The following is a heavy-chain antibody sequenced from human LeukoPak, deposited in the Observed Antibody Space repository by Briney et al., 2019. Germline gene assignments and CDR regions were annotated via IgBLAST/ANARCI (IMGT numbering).Heavy chain of an antibody. J-gene: IGHJ4*02. CDR2: IYYSGST. D-gene: IGHD6-19*01. CDR1: GGSISSYY. Sequence: PSETLSLTCTVSGGSISSYYWSWIRQPPGKGLEWIGYIYYSGSTNYNPSLKSRVTISVDTSKNQFSLKLSSVTAADTAVYYCARLKQWLALDYWGQGTLVTVSS. CDR3: ARLKQWLALDY. V-gene: IGHV4-59*08.